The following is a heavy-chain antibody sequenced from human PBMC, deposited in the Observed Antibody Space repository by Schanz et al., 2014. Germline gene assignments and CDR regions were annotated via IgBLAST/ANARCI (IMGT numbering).Heavy chain of an antibody. J-gene: IGHJ6*02. Sequence: VQLQQWGAGRLRPAETLSLTCAVYGGSFSGYFWTWIRQSPRKGLEWIGEINYSGSAHYNPSLTSRLTISMDASKSQLSLKMKSVSAADTAVYYCARGGRYCSGGGCHYPYNYYGMDVWGQGTTVTVSS. D-gene: IGHD2-15*01. CDR1: GGSFSGYF. CDR3: ARGGRYCSGGGCHYPYNYYGMDV. V-gene: IGHV4-34*01. CDR2: INYSGSA.